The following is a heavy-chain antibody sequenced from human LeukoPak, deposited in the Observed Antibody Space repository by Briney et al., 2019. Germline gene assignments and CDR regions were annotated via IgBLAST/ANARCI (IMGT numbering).Heavy chain of an antibody. CDR1: GYTFTDYY. D-gene: IGHD1-7*01. J-gene: IGHJ4*02. V-gene: IGHV1-2*06. Sequence: ASVKVSCKASGYTFTDYYIHWVRQAPGQEPEWMGRINPNSGGTNYAQKSQGRVTMTRDTSISTAYMELTRLRSDDTAVYYCARETGVTGTTCDFWGQGTLVTVSS. CDR2: INPNSGGT. CDR3: ARETGVTGTTCDF.